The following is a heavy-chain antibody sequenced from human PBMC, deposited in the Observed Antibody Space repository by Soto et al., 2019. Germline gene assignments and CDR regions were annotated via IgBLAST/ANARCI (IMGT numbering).Heavy chain of an antibody. J-gene: IGHJ5*02. CDR3: ARRLAARAYNWFDP. Sequence: SETLSLTCAVYGGSFSGYYWSWIRQPPGKGLEWIGEINHSGSTNYNPSLKSRVTISVDTSKNQFSLKLSSVTAADTAVYYCARRLAARAYNWFDPWGQGTLVTVSS. D-gene: IGHD6-6*01. CDR1: GGSFSGYY. CDR2: INHSGST. V-gene: IGHV4-34*01.